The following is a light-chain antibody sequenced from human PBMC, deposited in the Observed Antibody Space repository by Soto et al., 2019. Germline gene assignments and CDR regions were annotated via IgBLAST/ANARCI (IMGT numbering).Light chain of an antibody. CDR2: EVT. V-gene: IGLV2-8*01. J-gene: IGLJ2*01. CDR1: SSDVGAF. CDR3: NSYAGSNNLV. Sequence: QSALTQPPSASGSPGQSVTISCTGTSSDVGAFVSWYQQHPGRAPKLLIYEVTERPSGVPDRFSGSKSGNTASLTVSGLQAEDEADYYCNSYAGSNNLVFGGGTKLTV.